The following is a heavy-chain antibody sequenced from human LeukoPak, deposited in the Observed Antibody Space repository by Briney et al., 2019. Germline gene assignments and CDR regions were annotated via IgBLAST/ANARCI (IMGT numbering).Heavy chain of an antibody. CDR1: GFTFGRYW. CDR3: ARQRDSGMDV. J-gene: IGHJ6*02. V-gene: IGHV3-74*01. Sequence: GGSLRLSCVASGFTFGRYWMHWVRQAPGKGLVWVSRINTDESSTGYADSVKGRFTISRDNAKNTLFLQMNSLRAEDTAVYYCARQRDSGMDVWGQGTTVTASS. D-gene: IGHD6-25*01. CDR2: INTDESST.